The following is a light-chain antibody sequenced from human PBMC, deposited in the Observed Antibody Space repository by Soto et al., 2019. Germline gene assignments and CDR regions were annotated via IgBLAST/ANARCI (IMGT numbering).Light chain of an antibody. Sequence: EIVLTQSPGTLSLSPGERATLSCRASQSIDSDSLAWYQHKPGQAPRLLIYAASRRATGIPDRFSGGGSGTDFTLTITRLEPEDFAVYYCQRNSFGQGTRLDMK. J-gene: IGKJ2*03. CDR3: QRNS. CDR1: QSIDSDS. CDR2: AAS. V-gene: IGKV3-20*01.